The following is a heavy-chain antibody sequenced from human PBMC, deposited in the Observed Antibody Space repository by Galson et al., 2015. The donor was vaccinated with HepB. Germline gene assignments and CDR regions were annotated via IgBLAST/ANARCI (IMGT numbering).Heavy chain of an antibody. J-gene: IGHJ3*02. V-gene: IGHV1-69*13. CDR2: IIPIFGTA. D-gene: IGHD5-24*01. CDR1: GSTFTSYG. CDR3: ARARKRGGWLGAFDI. Sequence: SVKVSCKASGSTFTSYGISWVRQAPGQGLEWMGGIIPIFGTANYAQKFQGRVTITADESTSTAYMELSSLRSEDTAVYYCARARKRGGWLGAFDIWGQGTMVTVSS.